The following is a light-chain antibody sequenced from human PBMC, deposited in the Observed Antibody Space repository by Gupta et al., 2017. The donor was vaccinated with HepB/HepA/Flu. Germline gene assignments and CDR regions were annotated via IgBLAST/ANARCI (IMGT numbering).Light chain of an antibody. J-gene: IGLJ3*02. V-gene: IGLV1-47*01. Sequence: QSVLTQPLSASGTPGQRVNISCSVSSSNIGSNYVYWYQQLPGTAPKLLISRNNQRPSGVPDRFTVSKSGTSASLAISGLRSEDEADYYCAAWDDSLSGWVFGGGTKLTVL. CDR2: RNN. CDR1: SSNIGSNY. CDR3: AAWDDSLSGWV.